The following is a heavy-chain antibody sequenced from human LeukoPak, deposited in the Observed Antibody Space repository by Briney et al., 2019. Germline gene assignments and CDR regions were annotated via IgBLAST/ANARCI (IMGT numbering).Heavy chain of an antibody. CDR1: GGTFSSYT. V-gene: IGHV1-69*04. CDR3: ARDLDEGVAVYMGV. J-gene: IGHJ6*03. Sequence: ASVKVSCKASGGTFSSYTISRVRQAPGQGLEWMGRIIPILGIANYAQKFQGRVTITADKSTSTAYMELSSLRSEDTAVYYCARDLDEGVAVYMGVWGKGTTVTVSS. D-gene: IGHD2-15*01. CDR2: IIPILGIA.